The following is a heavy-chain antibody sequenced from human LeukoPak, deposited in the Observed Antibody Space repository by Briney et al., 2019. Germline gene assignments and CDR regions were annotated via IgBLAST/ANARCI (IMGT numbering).Heavy chain of an antibody. CDR1: GGSFSGYY. D-gene: IGHD3-3*01. J-gene: IGHJ4*02. CDR2: INHSGST. V-gene: IGHV4-34*01. CDR3: ARLIWSGYYLPDY. Sequence: SETLSLTCAVYGGSFSGYYWSWIRQPPGKGLEWIGEINHSGSTNYNPSLKSRVTISVGTSKNQFSLKLSSVTAADTAVYYCARLIWSGYYLPDYWGQGTLVTVSS.